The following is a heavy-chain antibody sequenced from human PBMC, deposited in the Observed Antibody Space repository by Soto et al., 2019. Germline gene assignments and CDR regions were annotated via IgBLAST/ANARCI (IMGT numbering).Heavy chain of an antibody. CDR1: GFTFSSYA. CDR3: AKEVVGIPKGGDYSYGMDV. Sequence: EVQLLESGGGLVQPGGSLRLSCAASGFTFSSYAMSWVRQAPGKGLEWVSAISGSGGNTYYADSVKGRFTISRDNFNITLYLRMNSLGAEDTALYYCAKEVVGIPKGGDYSYGMDVWGQGTTVTVSS. V-gene: IGHV3-23*01. D-gene: IGHD3-22*01. J-gene: IGHJ6*02. CDR2: ISGSGGNT.